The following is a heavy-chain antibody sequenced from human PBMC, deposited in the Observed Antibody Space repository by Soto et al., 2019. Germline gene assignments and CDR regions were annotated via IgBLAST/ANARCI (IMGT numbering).Heavy chain of an antibody. D-gene: IGHD6-19*01. Sequence: QVQLVESGGGVVQPGRSLRLSCAASGFTFSSYGMHWVRQAPGKGLEWVAVIWYDGSNKYYADSVKGRFTISRYNSKNTLYLQMNSLRAEDTAVYYCARDVNPPVAGTEAYYYGMDVWGQGTTVTVSS. CDR1: GFTFSSYG. V-gene: IGHV3-33*01. CDR3: ARDVNPPVAGTEAYYYGMDV. CDR2: IWYDGSNK. J-gene: IGHJ6*02.